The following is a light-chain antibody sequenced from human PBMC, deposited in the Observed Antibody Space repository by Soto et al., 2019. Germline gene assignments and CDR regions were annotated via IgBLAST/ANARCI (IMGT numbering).Light chain of an antibody. V-gene: IGKV4-1*01. CDR1: QSALYSSNNKNY. CDR3: QQYYSTPPVT. CDR2: WAS. Sequence: DIVMTQSPDSLAVSLGERATINCKSSQSALYSSNNKNYLAWYQQKPGQPPKLLIYWASTRESGVPDRFSGSGSGTDFTLTISSLQAEDVAVYYCQQYYSTPPVTFGGGTKVDIK. J-gene: IGKJ4*01.